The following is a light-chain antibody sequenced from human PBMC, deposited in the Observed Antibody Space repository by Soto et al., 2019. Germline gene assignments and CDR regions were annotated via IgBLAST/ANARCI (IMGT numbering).Light chain of an antibody. CDR3: SSFTSKSTLI. Sequence: QSALTQPAFVSGSPGQSITISCAGTIRDVGAYNLVSWYQQYPGRAPQLILYEVRNRPSGISFRFSGFKSGNTASLTISGLQAEDEADYYCSSFTSKSTLIFGGGTKVTVL. J-gene: IGLJ2*01. V-gene: IGLV2-14*01. CDR2: EVR. CDR1: IRDVGAYNL.